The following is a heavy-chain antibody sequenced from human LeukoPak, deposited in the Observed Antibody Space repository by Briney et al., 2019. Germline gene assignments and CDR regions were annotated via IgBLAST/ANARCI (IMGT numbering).Heavy chain of an antibody. CDR2: IYYSGST. CDR3: ARAVVFWSGYSHQDHRDAFDI. Sequence: SETLSLTCTVSGGSISSGDYYWSWIRQPPGKGLEWIVYIYYSGSTYYNPSLKSRVTISVDTSKNQFSLKLSSVTAADTAVYYCARAVVFWSGYSHQDHRDAFDIWGQGTMVTVSS. D-gene: IGHD3-3*01. J-gene: IGHJ3*02. V-gene: IGHV4-30-4*08. CDR1: GGSISSGDYY.